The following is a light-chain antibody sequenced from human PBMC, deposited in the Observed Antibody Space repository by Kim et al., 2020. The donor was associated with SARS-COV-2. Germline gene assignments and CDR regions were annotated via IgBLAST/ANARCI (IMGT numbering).Light chain of an antibody. V-gene: IGLV1-44*01. CDR3: AAWDDSLNGWV. Sequence: GQRVTISGSGSSSNIGSNTVNWYQQLPGTAPNLLIYSNNQRPSGVPDRFSGSKSGTSASLAISGLQSEDEADYSCAAWDDSLNGWVFGGGTQLTVL. CDR1: SSNIGSNT. CDR2: SNN. J-gene: IGLJ3*02.